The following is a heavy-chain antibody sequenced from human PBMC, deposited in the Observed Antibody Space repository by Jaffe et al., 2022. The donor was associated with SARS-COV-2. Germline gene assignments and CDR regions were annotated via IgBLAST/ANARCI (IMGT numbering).Heavy chain of an antibody. CDR3: AIESPRVAAAGL. J-gene: IGHJ4*02. D-gene: IGHD6-13*01. CDR1: GGSISSSSYY. Sequence: QLQLQESGPGLVKPSETLSLTCTVSGGSISSSSYYWGWIRQPPGKGLEWIGSIYYSGSTYYNPSLKSRVTISVDTSKNQFSLKLSSVTAADTAVYYCAIESPRVAAAGLWGQGTLVTVSS. V-gene: IGHV4-39*01. CDR2: IYYSGST.